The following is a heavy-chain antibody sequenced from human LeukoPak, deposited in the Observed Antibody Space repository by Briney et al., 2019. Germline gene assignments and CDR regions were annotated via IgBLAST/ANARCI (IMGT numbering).Heavy chain of an antibody. CDR3: ARCTTGKTFGSLREIKKSREIDY. D-gene: IGHD1-1*01. V-gene: IGHV3-21*01. CDR2: IFPSGGEI. Sequence: GRSLRLSCAASGFTFSTFAMIWVRQPPGKGLEWVSSIFPSGGEIHYADSVRSRFTISRDNAKNSLFLQMNSLRGEDTAVYYCARCTTGKTFGSLREIKKSREIDYWGQGTLVTVSS. J-gene: IGHJ4*02. CDR1: GFTFSTFA.